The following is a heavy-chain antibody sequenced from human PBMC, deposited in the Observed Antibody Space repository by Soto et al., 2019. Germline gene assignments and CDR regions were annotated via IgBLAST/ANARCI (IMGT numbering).Heavy chain of an antibody. Sequence: QVQLVQSGAEVKNPGASVKVSCQASNYLFGAFGISWVRQAPGQGLEWMGWITPYNGNTHYAEKFQDRVTMTADKSTTTAYMKRRRLTSDDTAVYFCARISARRNDFDVWGQGTVVTVSS. V-gene: IGHV1-18*01. CDR1: NYLFGAFG. J-gene: IGHJ3*01. CDR2: ITPYNGNT. CDR3: ARISARRNDFDV.